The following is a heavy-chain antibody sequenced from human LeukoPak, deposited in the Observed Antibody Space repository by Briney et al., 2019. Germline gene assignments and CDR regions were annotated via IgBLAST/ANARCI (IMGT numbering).Heavy chain of an antibody. CDR3: AKNSVGGSYYPIDY. V-gene: IGHV3-21*04. Sequence: PGGSLRLSCAASGFTFSSYSMNWVRQAPGKGLEWVSFISTSSSYIHNADSVKGRFTISRDSSKDTLYLQMNSLRAEDTALYYCAKNSVGGSYYPIDYWSQGTLVTVSS. CDR2: ISTSSSYI. D-gene: IGHD1-26*01. CDR1: GFTFSSYS. J-gene: IGHJ4*02.